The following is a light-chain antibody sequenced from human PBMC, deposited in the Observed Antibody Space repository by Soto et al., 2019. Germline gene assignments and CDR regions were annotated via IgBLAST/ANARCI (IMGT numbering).Light chain of an antibody. Sequence: DIQMTQSPSTLSASVGDRVTITCRASQSINSWLAWYQQKPGKAPKLLIYDASSLESGVPSRFSGSGSGTEFTLTITSLQPGDFATSYCQQYDALWTFGQGTKVEIK. V-gene: IGKV1-5*01. CDR3: QQYDALWT. CDR2: DAS. CDR1: QSINSW. J-gene: IGKJ1*01.